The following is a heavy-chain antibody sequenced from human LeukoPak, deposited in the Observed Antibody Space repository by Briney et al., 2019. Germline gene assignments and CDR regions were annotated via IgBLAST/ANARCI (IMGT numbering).Heavy chain of an antibody. CDR1: GGSISSSNF. V-gene: IGHV4-4*02. J-gene: IGHJ3*02. D-gene: IGHD1-26*01. Sequence: SETLSLTCAVSGGSGGSISSSNFWTLVRQPPGKGLEWIGEIYHSGSTNYNPSLKSRVTISVDKSKNQFSLNLNSVTAADTAVYYCASAELPEAFDIWGQGTMVTVSS. CDR3: ASAELPEAFDI. CDR2: IYHSGST.